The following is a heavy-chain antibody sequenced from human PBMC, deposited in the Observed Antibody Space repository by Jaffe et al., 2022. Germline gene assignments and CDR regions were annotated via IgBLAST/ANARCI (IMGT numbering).Heavy chain of an antibody. CDR3: ARHEERQQQLPRLYYFDY. CDR1: GYSISSGYY. CDR2: IYHSGST. J-gene: IGHJ4*02. D-gene: IGHD6-13*01. Sequence: QVQLQESGPGLVKPSETLSLTCAVSGYSISSGYYWGWIRQPPGKGLEWIGSIYHSGSTYYNPSLKSRVTISVDTSKNQFSLKLSSVTAADTAVYYCARHEERQQQLPRLYYFDYWGQGTLVTVSS. V-gene: IGHV4-38-2*01.